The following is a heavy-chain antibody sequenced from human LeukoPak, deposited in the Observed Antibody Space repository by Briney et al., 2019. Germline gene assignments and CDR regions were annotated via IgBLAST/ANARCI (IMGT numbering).Heavy chain of an antibody. Sequence: ASVKVSCKASGYTFTDSYMHWVRQAPGQGLEWMGWIIPKTGGTNYAQRFQGRVTMTRDTSIRTAYMELNSLRSDDTAVYYCARDGRLTIFVRGIITEGSPPKNWGQGTLVTVSS. V-gene: IGHV1-2*02. CDR2: IIPKTGGT. D-gene: IGHD3-10*01. J-gene: IGHJ4*02. CDR1: GYTFTDSY. CDR3: ARDGRLTIFVRGIITEGSPPKN.